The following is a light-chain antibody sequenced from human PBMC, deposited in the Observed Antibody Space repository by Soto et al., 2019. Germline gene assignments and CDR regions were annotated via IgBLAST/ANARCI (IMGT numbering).Light chain of an antibody. J-gene: IGLJ1*01. Sequence: QSALTQPASVSGSPGQSITISSTGTSSDVGAYNYVSWYQHHPGKAPQLMIYDVTNRPSGVSNRFSGSKSGNTASLTISGLQAEDEADYYCTSHTTRSTLVFGTGTKLTVL. CDR3: TSHTTRSTLV. CDR1: SSDVGAYNY. V-gene: IGLV2-14*03. CDR2: DVT.